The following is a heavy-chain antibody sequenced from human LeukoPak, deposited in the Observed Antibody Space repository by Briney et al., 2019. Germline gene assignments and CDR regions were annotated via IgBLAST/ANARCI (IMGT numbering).Heavy chain of an antibody. CDR1: GGSISSYY. CDR3: ARHQGRYCSSTSCYAFDI. J-gene: IGHJ3*02. CDR2: IYYSGST. V-gene: IGHV4-59*08. D-gene: IGHD2-2*01. Sequence: KPSETLSLTCTVSGGSISSYYWSWIRQPPGKGLECIGYIYYSGSTNYNPSLKSRVTISVDTSKNQFSLKLSSVTAADTAVYYCARHQGRYCSSTSCYAFDIWGQGTMVTVSS.